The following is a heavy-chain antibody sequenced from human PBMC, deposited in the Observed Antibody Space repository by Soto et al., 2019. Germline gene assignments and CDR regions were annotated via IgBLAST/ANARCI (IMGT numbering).Heavy chain of an antibody. D-gene: IGHD2-15*01. CDR3: AIIVVVVAGQMLDH. Sequence: GGSLRLSCAASGFTFSSYWMHWVRQVPGEGLVWVSRINSDGSSTSYADSVKGRFTISRDNAKNTLYLQMNSLRAEDTAIYYCAIIVVVVAGQMLDHWGHVTLVTVSS. J-gene: IGHJ5*02. V-gene: IGHV3-74*01. CDR1: GFTFSSYW. CDR2: INSDGSST.